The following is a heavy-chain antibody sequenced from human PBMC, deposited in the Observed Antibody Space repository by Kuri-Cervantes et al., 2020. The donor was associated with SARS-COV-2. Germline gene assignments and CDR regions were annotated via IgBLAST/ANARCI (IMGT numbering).Heavy chain of an antibody. V-gene: IGHV4-38-2*02. D-gene: IGHD5-18*01. CDR3: ARSGYSYGPETQGAFDI. CDR2: VFYDGRT. Sequence: SETLSLTCSVSGYSISSGHCWGWIRQPPGKGLEWIGSVFYDGRTYYNPSLKSRVTISVDTSKNQFSLKLSSVTAADTAVYYCARSGYSYGPETQGAFDIWGQGTMVTVSS. CDR1: GYSISSGHC. J-gene: IGHJ3*02.